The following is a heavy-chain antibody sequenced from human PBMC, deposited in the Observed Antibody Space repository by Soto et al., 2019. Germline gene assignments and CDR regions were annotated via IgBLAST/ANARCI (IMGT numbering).Heavy chain of an antibody. D-gene: IGHD3-9*01. CDR3: AKDPSTGSADY. CDR1: VFILSKYA. CDR2: LSKDGANE. V-gene: IGHV3-23*01. Sequence: LXLSCTASVFILSKYAMNWVRQAPGKGLEWVSTLSKDGANEHYADSVKGRFTISRDGSKNTLYLQMNSLRAEDTAMYYCAKDPSTGSADYWGQGTQVTVSS. J-gene: IGHJ4*02.